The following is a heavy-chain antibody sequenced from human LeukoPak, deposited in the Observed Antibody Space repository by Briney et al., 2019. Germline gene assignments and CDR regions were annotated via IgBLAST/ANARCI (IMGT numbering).Heavy chain of an antibody. CDR1: GYTFTGYY. CDR2: INPNSGGT. CDR3: ARRMENCSGGSCYPYYFDY. Sequence: EASVKVSCKASGYTFTGYYMHWVRQAPGQGLEWMGWINPNSGGTNYAQKFQGRVTMTRDTSISTAYMELSRLRSDDTAAYYCARRMENCSGGSCYPYYFDYWGQGTLVTVSS. J-gene: IGHJ4*02. D-gene: IGHD2-15*01. V-gene: IGHV1-2*02.